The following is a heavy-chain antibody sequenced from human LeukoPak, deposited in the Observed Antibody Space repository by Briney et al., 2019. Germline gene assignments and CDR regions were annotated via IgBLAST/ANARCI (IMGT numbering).Heavy chain of an antibody. CDR3: ARYCSGGSCYPI. D-gene: IGHD2-15*01. CDR2: ISHDGSNK. Sequence: GRSLRLSCAASGFTFSSYGMHWVRQAPGKGLEWVAVISHDGSNKYYADSVKGRFTISSDNSKNTLYLQMNSLRAEDTAVYYCARYCSGGSCYPIWGQGTLVTVSS. CDR1: GFTFSSYG. J-gene: IGHJ4*02. V-gene: IGHV3-30*03.